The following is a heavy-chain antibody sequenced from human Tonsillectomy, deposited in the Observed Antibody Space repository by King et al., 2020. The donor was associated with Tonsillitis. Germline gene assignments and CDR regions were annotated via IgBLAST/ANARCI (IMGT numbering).Heavy chain of an antibody. CDR2: IYTSGST. D-gene: IGHD3/OR15-3a*01. Sequence: VQLQESGPGLVRPSQTLSLTCTVSGGSISSGIYYWRWIRQPAGKGLEWIGRIYTSGSTNINSSLKSRVTISVDTSKNQISLRLTSVTAADTAVYYCAREYYKFSFDPWGQGTLVTVSS. CDR1: GGSISSGIYY. J-gene: IGHJ5*02. CDR3: AREYYKFSFDP. V-gene: IGHV4-61*02.